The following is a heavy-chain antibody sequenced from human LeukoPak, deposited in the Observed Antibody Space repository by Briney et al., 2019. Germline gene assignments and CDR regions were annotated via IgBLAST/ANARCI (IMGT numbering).Heavy chain of an antibody. D-gene: IGHD3-10*01. CDR1: GYTFTSYD. CDR2: MNPNSGNT. V-gene: IGHV1-8*01. Sequence: ASVKVSCKASGYTFTSYDINWVRQATGQGLEWMGWMNPNSGNTGYAQKFQGRVTMTRNTSISTAYMELSSLRSEDTAVYYCARVGGYYYGSGSYRLDVWGQGTTVTVSS. J-gene: IGHJ6*02. CDR3: ARVGGYYYGSGSYRLDV.